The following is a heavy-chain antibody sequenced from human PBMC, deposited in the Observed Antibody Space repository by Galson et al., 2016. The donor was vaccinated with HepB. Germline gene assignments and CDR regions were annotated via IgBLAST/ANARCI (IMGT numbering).Heavy chain of an antibody. J-gene: IGHJ6*02. CDR1: GASIRSSY. Sequence: ETLSLTCAVSGASIRSSYWSWIRQPPGGGLEWIGFISYSGVTNYNPSLKSRVSISEDTSKNEISLRLTSVTAADTALYFCTRTTTTRLGYYYAMDVWGQGTTVTVSS. CDR2: ISYSGVT. D-gene: IGHD4-17*01. CDR3: TRTTTTRLGYYYAMDV. V-gene: IGHV4-59*12.